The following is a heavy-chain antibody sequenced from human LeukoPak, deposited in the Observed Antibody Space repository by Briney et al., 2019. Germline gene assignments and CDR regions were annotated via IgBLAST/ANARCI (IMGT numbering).Heavy chain of an antibody. J-gene: IGHJ4*02. CDR2: INTNTGNP. CDR3: ARDPIFGRYGSQPRYKYYFDY. CDR1: GYTFTSYA. Sequence: ASVKVSCKASGYTFTSYAMNWVRQAPGQGLEWMGWINTNTGNPTYAQGFTGRFVFSLDTSVSTAYLQISSLKAEDTAVYYCARDPIFGRYGSQPRYKYYFDYWGQGTLVTVSS. V-gene: IGHV7-4-1*02. D-gene: IGHD3-3*01.